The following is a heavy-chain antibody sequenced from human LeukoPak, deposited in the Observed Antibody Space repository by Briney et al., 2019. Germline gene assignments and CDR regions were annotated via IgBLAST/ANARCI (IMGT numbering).Heavy chain of an antibody. D-gene: IGHD5-18*01. CDR1: GFTFSSYG. CDR3: ARGPQELRGYSYRLFDY. Sequence: GGSLRLSCAASGFTFSSYGMHWVRQAPGKGVEWVAVIWYDGSNKYYADSVKGRLTISRDNSKNTLCLQMNSLRAEDTAVYYCARGPQELRGYSYRLFDYWGQGTLVTVSS. V-gene: IGHV3-33*01. CDR2: IWYDGSNK. J-gene: IGHJ4*02.